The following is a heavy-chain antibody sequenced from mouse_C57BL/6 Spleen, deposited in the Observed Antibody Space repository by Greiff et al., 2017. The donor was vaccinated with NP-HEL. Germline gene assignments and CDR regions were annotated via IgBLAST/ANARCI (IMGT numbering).Heavy chain of an antibody. CDR3: ARQYYGSSHYYAMDY. CDR2: ISNGGGST. Sequence: DVQLVESGGGLVQPGGSLKLSCAASGFTFSDYYMYWVRQTPEKRLEWVAYISNGGGSTYYPDTVKGRFTISRDNAKNTLYLQMSGLKSEDTAMYYCARQYYGSSHYYAMDYWGQGTSVTVSS. D-gene: IGHD1-1*01. V-gene: IGHV5-12*01. J-gene: IGHJ4*01. CDR1: GFTFSDYY.